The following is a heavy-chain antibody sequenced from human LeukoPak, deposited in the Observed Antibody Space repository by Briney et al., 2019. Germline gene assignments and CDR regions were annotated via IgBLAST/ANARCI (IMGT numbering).Heavy chain of an antibody. CDR3: AKGDYSSSWYDG. D-gene: IGHD6-13*01. Sequence: GGSLRLSCAASGFTFSSYAMSWVRQAPGKGLEWVSAISGSGGSTYYADSVKGRFTISRDKSKNTLYLQMNSLRAEDTAVYYCAKGDYSSSWYDGWGQGTLVTVSS. J-gene: IGHJ4*02. V-gene: IGHV3-23*01. CDR2: ISGSGGST. CDR1: GFTFSSYA.